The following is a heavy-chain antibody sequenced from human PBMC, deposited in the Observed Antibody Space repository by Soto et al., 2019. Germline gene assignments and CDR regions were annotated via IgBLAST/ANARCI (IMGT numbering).Heavy chain of an antibody. Sequence: GGSLRLSCAASGFTFSSYAMSWVRQAPGKGLEWVSAISGSGGSTYYADSVKGRFTISRDNSKNTLHLQMNSLRAEDTAVYYCAKVIGGYISNFRYYYYAMDVWGQGTTVTVSS. V-gene: IGHV3-23*01. CDR2: ISGSGGST. CDR1: GFTFSSYA. D-gene: IGHD6-13*01. CDR3: AKVIGGYISNFRYYYYAMDV. J-gene: IGHJ6*02.